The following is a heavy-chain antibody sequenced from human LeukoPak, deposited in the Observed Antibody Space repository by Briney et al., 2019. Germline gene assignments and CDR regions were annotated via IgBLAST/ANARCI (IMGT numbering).Heavy chain of an antibody. Sequence: SQTLSLTCAVSGGSISSGGFSWSWIRQPPGKGLEWIGYIYHSGSTYYNPSLKSRVTISVDRSKNQFSLKLSSVTAADTAVYYCARASQWLGSRWFDPWGQGTLVTVSS. CDR3: ARASQWLGSRWFDP. D-gene: IGHD6-19*01. J-gene: IGHJ5*02. V-gene: IGHV4-30-2*01. CDR1: GGSISSGGFS. CDR2: IYHSGST.